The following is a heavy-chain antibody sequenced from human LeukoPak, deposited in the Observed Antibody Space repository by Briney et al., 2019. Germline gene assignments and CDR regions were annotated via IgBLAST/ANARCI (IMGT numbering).Heavy chain of an antibody. CDR3: ARVDSAEKRDFDY. CDR1: GFTFSNYW. D-gene: IGHD3-22*01. Sequence: GGSLRLSCAVSGFTFSNYWMTWVRQAPGKGLEWVANIKEGGSEKYYVDSVKGRFTISRDNAKNSAFLQMNSLRAEDTAVYYCARVDSAEKRDFDYWGQGTLVTVSS. CDR2: IKEGGSEK. J-gene: IGHJ4*02. V-gene: IGHV3-7*01.